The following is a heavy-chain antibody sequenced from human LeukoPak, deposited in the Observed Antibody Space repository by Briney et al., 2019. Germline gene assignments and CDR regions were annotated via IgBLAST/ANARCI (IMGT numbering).Heavy chain of an antibody. CDR1: GYTFTGYY. D-gene: IGHD1-1*01. Sequence: ASVKVSCKASGYTFTGYYMHWVRQAPGQGLEWTGWINPNSGGTNYAQKFQGRVTMTRDTSISTAYMELSRLRSDDTGVYYCARDSDWDGLTFDYRGRGTLVTVSS. V-gene: IGHV1-2*02. CDR2: INPNSGGT. J-gene: IGHJ4*02. CDR3: ARDSDWDGLTFDY.